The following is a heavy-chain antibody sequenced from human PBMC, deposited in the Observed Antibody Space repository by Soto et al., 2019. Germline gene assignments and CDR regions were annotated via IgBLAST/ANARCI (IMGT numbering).Heavy chain of an antibody. D-gene: IGHD3-9*01. V-gene: IGHV1-8*01. J-gene: IGHJ5*02. CDR3: VRGGGYYDILTGYDL. Sequence: QVQLVQSGAEVKKPGASVKVSCKASGYTFTNYDINWVRQATGQGLEWMGWMNPNTVNTDYAQRFQGRVTMTRNISISTAYLALSSLRSDDPAGYFWVRGGGYYDILTGYDLWGQGTLVTVSS. CDR2: MNPNTVNT. CDR1: GYTFTNYD.